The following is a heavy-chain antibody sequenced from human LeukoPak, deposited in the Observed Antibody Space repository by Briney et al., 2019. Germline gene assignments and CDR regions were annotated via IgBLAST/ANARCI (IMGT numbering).Heavy chain of an antibody. CDR2: IIPIFGTA. V-gene: IGHV1-69*13. CDR1: GGTFSSYA. Sequence: SVKVSCKASGGTFSSYAISWVRQAPGQGLEWMGGIIPIFGTANYAQKFQGRVTITADESTSTAYMELSSLRFDDTAVYYCARGATAGRFSLRPTGAYYMDVWGKGTTVTVSS. CDR3: ARGATAGRFSLRPTGAYYMDV. D-gene: IGHD6-13*01. J-gene: IGHJ6*03.